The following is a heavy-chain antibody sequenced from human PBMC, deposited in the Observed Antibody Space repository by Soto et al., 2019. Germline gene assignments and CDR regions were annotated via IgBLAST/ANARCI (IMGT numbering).Heavy chain of an antibody. J-gene: IGHJ6*02. CDR1: GFTFSSYS. CDR2: IKSKTDGGTT. CDR3: TTWGDYEEVYYYYGKDV. V-gene: IGHV3-15*01. Sequence: GGSLRLSCAASGFTFSSYSMSWVRQAPGKGLEWVGRIKSKTDGGTTDYAAPVKGRFTISRDDSKNTLYLQMNSLKTEDTAVYYCTTWGDYEEVYYYYGKDVWGQGTTVTVSS. D-gene: IGHD4-17*01.